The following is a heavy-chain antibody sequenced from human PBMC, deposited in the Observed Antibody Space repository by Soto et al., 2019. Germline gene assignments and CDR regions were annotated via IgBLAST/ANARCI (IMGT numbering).Heavy chain of an antibody. V-gene: IGHV4-59*01. CDR3: AREATRRGSPFDY. CDR1: GGSISSYY. CDR2: IYYSGST. J-gene: IGHJ4*02. Sequence: PSETLSLTCTVSGGSISSYYWSWIRQPPGKGLEWIGYIYYSGSTNYNPSLKSRVTISVDTSKNQFSLKLSSVTAADTAVYYCAREATRRGSPFDYWGQGTLVNVSS. D-gene: IGHD5-12*01.